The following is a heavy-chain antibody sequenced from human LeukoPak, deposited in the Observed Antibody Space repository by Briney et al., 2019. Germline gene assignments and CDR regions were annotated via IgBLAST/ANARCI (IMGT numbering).Heavy chain of an antibody. CDR2: INPNSGGT. CDR3: ARDSSGWYHFDY. J-gene: IGHJ4*02. D-gene: IGHD6-19*01. V-gene: IGHV1-2*02. Sequence: GASVKVSCKASGGSFSSYVITWVRQAPGQGLEWMGWINPNSGGTNYAQKFQGRVTMTRDTSISTAYMELSRLRSDDTAVYYCARDSSGWYHFDYWGQGTLVTVSS. CDR1: GGSFSSYV.